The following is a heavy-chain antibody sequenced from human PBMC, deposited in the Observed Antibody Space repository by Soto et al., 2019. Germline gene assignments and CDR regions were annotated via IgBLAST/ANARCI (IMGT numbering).Heavy chain of an antibody. Sequence: QVQLVQSGAEVKKPGASVKVSCKASGYIFTNHYIHWVRQAPGQGLEWMGIINPSGGSTNYLQKFQGRVTMTRDTSASTVYMELSSLRSEDTAVYFCERADYYDSSGFYYDSWGQGTLVTVSS. CDR3: ERADYYDSSGFYYDS. CDR1: GYIFTNHY. V-gene: IGHV1-46*01. D-gene: IGHD3-22*01. CDR2: INPSGGST. J-gene: IGHJ5*01.